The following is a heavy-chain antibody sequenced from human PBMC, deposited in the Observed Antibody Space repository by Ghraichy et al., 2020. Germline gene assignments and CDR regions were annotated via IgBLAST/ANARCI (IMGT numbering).Heavy chain of an antibody. CDR3: ARGAHCSSTSCYADYWFDP. Sequence: SETLSLTCTVSCGSISSYYWSWIRQPPGKGLEWIGYIYYSGSTNYNPSLKSRVIISVETSKNQFSLKLSSVTAADTAVYYCARGAHCSSTSCYADYWFDPLFQGTLVTFSS. D-gene: IGHD2-2*01. V-gene: IGHV4-59*01. J-gene: IGHJ5*01. CDR2: IYYSGST. CDR1: CGSISSYY.